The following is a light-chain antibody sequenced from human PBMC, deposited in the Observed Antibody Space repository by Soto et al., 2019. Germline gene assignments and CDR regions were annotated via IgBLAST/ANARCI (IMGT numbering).Light chain of an antibody. V-gene: IGKV3-11*01. CDR2: DAS. Sequence: EIVLTQSPATLSLSPGERATLSCRASQSVSSYLAWYQQKPGQAPRLLIYDASNRATGIPARFSGSGFGPDFTLTISSLEPEDFAGYYCQPRSNWPLSFGVGTKVEIK. CDR3: QPRSNWPLS. CDR1: QSVSSY. J-gene: IGKJ4*01.